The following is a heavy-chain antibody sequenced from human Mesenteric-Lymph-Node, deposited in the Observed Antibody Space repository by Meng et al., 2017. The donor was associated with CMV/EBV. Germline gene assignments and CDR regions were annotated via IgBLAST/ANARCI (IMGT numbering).Heavy chain of an antibody. CDR2: ISSSGSTI. CDR1: GFTFSDYY. V-gene: IGHV3-11*04. CDR3: AREDPIRPRRDYYYYGMDV. J-gene: IGHJ6*02. D-gene: IGHD6-25*01. Sequence: GESLKISCAASGFTFSDYYMSWIRQAPGKGLEWVSYISSSGSTIYYADSVKGRFTISRDNAKNSLYLQMNSLRAEDTAVYYCAREDPIRPRRDYYYYGMDVWGQGTTVTVSS.